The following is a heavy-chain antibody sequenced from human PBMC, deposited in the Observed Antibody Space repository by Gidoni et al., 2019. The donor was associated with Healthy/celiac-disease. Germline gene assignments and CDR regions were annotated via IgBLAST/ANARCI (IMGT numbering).Heavy chain of an antibody. CDR1: GFTFSNAW. Sequence: EVQLVESGGGLVKPGGSLRLSCAASGFTFSNAWMSWVRQAPGKGLEWVGRIKSKTDGGTTDYAAPVKGRFTISRDDSKNTLYLQMNSLKAEDTAVYYCTTDVIWNYPDYWGQGTLVTVSS. V-gene: IGHV3-15*01. CDR3: TTDVIWNYPDY. CDR2: IKSKTDGGTT. D-gene: IGHD1-7*01. J-gene: IGHJ4*02.